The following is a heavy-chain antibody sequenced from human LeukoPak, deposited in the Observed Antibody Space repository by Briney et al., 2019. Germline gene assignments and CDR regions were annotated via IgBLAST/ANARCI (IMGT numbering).Heavy chain of an antibody. CDR2: IYAGGTT. V-gene: IGHV3-53*01. CDR1: GFTVTSNY. D-gene: IGHD1-26*01. J-gene: IGHJ5*01. Sequence: GGSLRLSCAASGFTVTSNYMTWVRQAPGKGLEWVSVIYAGGTTYYADSVKGRFTVSRDSSKNTLCLQVNSLRASDTAVYYCARVARRGYYHLGDSWGQGTLVTVSS. CDR3: ARVARRGYYHLGDS.